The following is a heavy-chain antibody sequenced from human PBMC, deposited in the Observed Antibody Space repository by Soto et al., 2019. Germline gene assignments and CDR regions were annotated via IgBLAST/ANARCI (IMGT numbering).Heavy chain of an antibody. CDR2: IYYSGTT. V-gene: IGHV4-59*01. D-gene: IGHD3-22*01. CDR3: ARYVNPYDTAMWFYP. Sequence: SETLSLTCTVSGGSTRNYFWSWIRQPPGKGLEWIGCIYYSGTTNYNSSLKSRVTISLDTSKNQFSLRLRSVTAADTAVYYCARYVNPYDTAMWFYPWGQGTLLTVSS. J-gene: IGHJ5*02. CDR1: GGSTRNYF.